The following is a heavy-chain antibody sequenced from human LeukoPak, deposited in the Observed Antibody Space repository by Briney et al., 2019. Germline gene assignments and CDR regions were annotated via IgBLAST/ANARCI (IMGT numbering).Heavy chain of an antibody. V-gene: IGHV3-30*18. CDR1: GFTFSSYG. CDR2: ISYDGSNK. Sequence: GGSLRLSCAASGFTFSSYGMHWVRQAPGKGLEWVAVISYDGSNKYYADSVKGRFTISRDNSKNTLYLQMNSLRAEDTAVYYCAKQHTAMVYYVDYWGQGTLVTVSS. J-gene: IGHJ4*02. D-gene: IGHD5-18*01. CDR3: AKQHTAMVYYVDY.